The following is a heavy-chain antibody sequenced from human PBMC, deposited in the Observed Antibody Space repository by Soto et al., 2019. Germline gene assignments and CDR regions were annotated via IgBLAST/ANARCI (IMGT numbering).Heavy chain of an antibody. J-gene: IGHJ4*02. CDR1: GYTFTGYY. V-gene: IGHV1-2*02. CDR2: INPNSGGT. Sequence: SVKVFFKDSGYTFTGYYMPWVRQAPGQGLEWMGWINPNSGGTNYAQKFQGRVTMTRDTSISTAYMELSRLRSDDTAVYYCARDLGSYRRPYWGQGTLVSVSS. CDR3: ARDLGSYRRPY. D-gene: IGHD1-26*01.